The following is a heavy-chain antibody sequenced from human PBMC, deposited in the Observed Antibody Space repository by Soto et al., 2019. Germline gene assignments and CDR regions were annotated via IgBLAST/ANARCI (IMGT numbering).Heavy chain of an antibody. Sequence: SETLSLTCTVSGGSISGSRFHWAWVRQSPGKGLEWIGSIHSGGSIYHNPSLRSRVTISVDSSKTHYSLRADDTALYYCAKDVGRTYEYFDYWGQGTLVTVSS. CDR2: IHSGGSI. D-gene: IGHD5-12*01. V-gene: IGHV4-39*02. J-gene: IGHJ4*02. CDR3: AKDVGRTYEYFDY. CDR1: GGSISGSRFH.